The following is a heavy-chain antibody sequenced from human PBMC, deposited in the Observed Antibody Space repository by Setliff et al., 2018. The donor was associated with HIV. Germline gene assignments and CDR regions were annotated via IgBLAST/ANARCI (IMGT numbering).Heavy chain of an antibody. D-gene: IGHD1-26*01. J-gene: IGHJ5*02. Sequence: PGGSLRLSCAASGSTFSNYWMSWVRQAPGKGPEWVSCISSTGYTIYYADSVKGRFTISRDNARTSLYLEMSSLRVEDTAVYLCANLWEVGAWGQGTLVTVSS. CDR3: ANLWEVGA. V-gene: IGHV3-48*04. CDR2: ISSTGYTI. CDR1: GSTFSNYW.